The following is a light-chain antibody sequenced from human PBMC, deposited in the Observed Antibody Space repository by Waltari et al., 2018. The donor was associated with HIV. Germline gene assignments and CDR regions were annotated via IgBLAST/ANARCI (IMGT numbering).Light chain of an antibody. CDR3: QQYDTSPSIT. Sequence: EIVLTQSPGTLSLSPGERATLSCRASQSVSSSYLAWYQQKPGQAPRLLIYDASTRATGIPERFSGSGSGTAFTLTISRLEPEDFAVYFCQQYDTSPSITFGQGTRLDIK. J-gene: IGKJ5*01. V-gene: IGKV3-20*01. CDR1: QSVSSSY. CDR2: DAS.